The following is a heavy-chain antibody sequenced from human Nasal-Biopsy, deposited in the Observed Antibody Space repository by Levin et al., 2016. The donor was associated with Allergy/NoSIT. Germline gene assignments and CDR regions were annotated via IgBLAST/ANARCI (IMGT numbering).Heavy chain of an antibody. J-gene: IGHJ6*02. CDR2: ISTYSNNA. V-gene: IGHV1-18*04. Sequence: ASVKVSCKASGYTFTNYGITWVRQAPGQGLEWMGWISTYSNNAYYAQNFQGRVTMATNTSTSTAYLQLRSPRSDDTAIYFCARAEWLGESSLISYYYYSMDVWGQGTTVTVSS. CDR3: ARAEWLGESSLISYYYYSMDV. CDR1: GYTFTNYG. D-gene: IGHD3-10*01.